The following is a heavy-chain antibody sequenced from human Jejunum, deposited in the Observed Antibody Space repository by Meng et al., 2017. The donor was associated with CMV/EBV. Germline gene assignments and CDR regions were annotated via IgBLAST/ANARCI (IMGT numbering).Heavy chain of an antibody. V-gene: IGHV3-30*01. CDR1: FSSYA. CDR2: ISYDGSNK. J-gene: IGHJ6*02. CDR3: ARDPKGGGGYYYYYGMDV. D-gene: IGHD3-16*01. Sequence: FSSYAMHRVRQAPGKGLEWVAVISYDGSNKYYADSVKGRFTISRDNSKNTLYLQMNSLRAEDTAVYYCARDPKGGGGYYYYYGMDVWGQGTTVTVSS.